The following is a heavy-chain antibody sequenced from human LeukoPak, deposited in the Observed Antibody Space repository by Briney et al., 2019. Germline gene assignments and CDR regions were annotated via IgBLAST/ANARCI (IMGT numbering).Heavy chain of an antibody. V-gene: IGHV5-51*01. CDR1: GYSFTSYW. Sequence: GESLKISCKGSGYSFTSYWIGWVRQMPGKGLEWMGIIYPGDSDTRYSPSFQGQVTISADKSISTAYLQWSSLKASDTAMYYCARFGAAAGDYYYYYGMDVWGQGTTVTVSS. CDR3: ARFGAAAGDYYYYYGMDV. D-gene: IGHD6-13*01. J-gene: IGHJ6*02. CDR2: IYPGDSDT.